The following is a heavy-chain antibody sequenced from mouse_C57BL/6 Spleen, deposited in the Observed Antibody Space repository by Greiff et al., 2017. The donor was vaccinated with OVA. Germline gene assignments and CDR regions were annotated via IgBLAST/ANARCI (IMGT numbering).Heavy chain of an antibody. CDR3: ARDPGAY. CDR2: ISYDGSN. Sequence: VQLKESGPGLVKPSQSLSLTCSVTGYSITSGYYWNWIRQFPGNKLEWMGYISYDGSNNYNPSLKNRISITRDTSKNQFFLKLNSVTTEDTATYYCARDPGAYWGQGTLVTVSA. CDR1: GYSITSGYY. V-gene: IGHV3-6*01. J-gene: IGHJ3*01.